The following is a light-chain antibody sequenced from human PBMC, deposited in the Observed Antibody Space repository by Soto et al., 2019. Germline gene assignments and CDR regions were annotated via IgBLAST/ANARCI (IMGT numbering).Light chain of an antibody. Sequence: EIVLTQSPGTLSLSPGERATLSCRASQSVSSSIFAWYQQKVGQSPRLLIYDVSSRATGIPARFSATGSETDFTLTISGLQSGDSAVYFCQQYNNWPFSFGQGTRLEIK. CDR2: DVS. J-gene: IGKJ5*01. CDR1: QSVSSSI. V-gene: IGKV3-15*01. CDR3: QQYNNWPFS.